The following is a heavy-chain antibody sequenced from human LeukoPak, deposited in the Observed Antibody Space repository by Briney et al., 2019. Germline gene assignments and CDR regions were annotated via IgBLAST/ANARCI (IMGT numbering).Heavy chain of an antibody. J-gene: IGHJ4*02. Sequence: ASVKVSCKVSGYTLTELSMHWVRQAPGKGLEWMGGFDPEDGETIYAQKFQGRVTITADKSTSTAYMELSSLRSEDTAVYYCARGDGYNSNFDYWGQGTLVTVSS. CDR3: ARGDGYNSNFDY. V-gene: IGHV1-24*01. CDR1: GYTLTELS. CDR2: FDPEDGET. D-gene: IGHD5-24*01.